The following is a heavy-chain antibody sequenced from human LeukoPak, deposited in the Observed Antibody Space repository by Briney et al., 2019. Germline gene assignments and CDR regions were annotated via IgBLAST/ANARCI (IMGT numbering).Heavy chain of an antibody. CDR2: IYYSGST. Sequence: SETLSLTCTVSGGSISSYYWSWIRQPPGEGLEWIGYIYYSGSTNYNPSLKSRVTISVDTSKNQFSLKLSSVTAADTAVYYCANLINPKGPDAFDIWGQGTMVTVSS. J-gene: IGHJ3*02. V-gene: IGHV4-59*01. CDR3: ANLINPKGPDAFDI. CDR1: GGSISSYY.